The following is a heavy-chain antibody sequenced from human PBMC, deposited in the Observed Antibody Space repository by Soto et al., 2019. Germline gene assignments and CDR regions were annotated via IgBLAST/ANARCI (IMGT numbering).Heavy chain of an antibody. D-gene: IGHD5-12*01. CDR1: GGSISIYY. Sequence: SETLSLTCSVSGGSISIYYWTWIRQSPGRGLEWIGDIYYTGSTNYNPSLESRVTISLDTSKNQFSLRLTSVTAADTAVYYCARGGSGFVRGFDYWGQGTLVTVSS. V-gene: IGHV4-59*01. J-gene: IGHJ4*02. CDR3: ARGGSGFVRGFDY. CDR2: IYYTGST.